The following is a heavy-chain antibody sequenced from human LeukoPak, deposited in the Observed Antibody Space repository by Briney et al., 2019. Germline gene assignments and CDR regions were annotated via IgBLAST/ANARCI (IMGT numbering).Heavy chain of an antibody. Sequence: TGGSLRLSCAASGFTFSSYGMHWVRQAPGKGLEWVAFIRYDGSNKYYADSVKGRFTISRDNSKITLYLQMNSLRAEDTAVYYCAKDQVGATVGALGYWGQGTLVTVSS. J-gene: IGHJ4*02. V-gene: IGHV3-30*02. CDR2: IRYDGSNK. CDR3: AKDQVGATVGALGY. CDR1: GFTFSSYG. D-gene: IGHD1-26*01.